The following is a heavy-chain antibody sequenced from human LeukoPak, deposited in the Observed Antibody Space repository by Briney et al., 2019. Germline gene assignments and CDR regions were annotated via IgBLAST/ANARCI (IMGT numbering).Heavy chain of an antibody. CDR2: IYYAGST. V-gene: IGHV4-59*08. CDR3: ARWVAVAGTRAFDI. J-gene: IGHJ3*02. Sequence: PSETLSLTCGVSGGSISSYYWAWIRQAPGKGLEWIGYIYYAGSTNYNPSLKSRVTISVDTSKNQFSLKLSSVTAADTAVYYCARWVAVAGTRAFDIWGQGTMVTVSS. D-gene: IGHD6-19*01. CDR1: GGSISSYY.